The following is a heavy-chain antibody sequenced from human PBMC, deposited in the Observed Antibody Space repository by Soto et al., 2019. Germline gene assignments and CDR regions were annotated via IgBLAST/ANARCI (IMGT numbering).Heavy chain of an antibody. Sequence: VQLVESGGGVVQPGRSLRLSCAASGFTFSDYAMYWVRQAPGKGLEWVAVVSHDGRNTHYADSVKGRFTISRDSSTTTVSLEMTSLRAEDTAVYYCAKGGRQWLVTSDFNYWGQGALVTVSS. D-gene: IGHD6-19*01. J-gene: IGHJ4*02. CDR3: AKGGRQWLVTSDFNY. V-gene: IGHV3-30*18. CDR1: GFTFSDYA. CDR2: VSHDGRNT.